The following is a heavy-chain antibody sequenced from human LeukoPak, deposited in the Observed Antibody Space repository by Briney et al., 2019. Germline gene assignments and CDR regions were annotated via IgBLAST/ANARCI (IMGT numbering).Heavy chain of an antibody. J-gene: IGHJ4*02. CDR3: ARDNITALNY. D-gene: IGHD2/OR15-2a*01. CDR2: INHSGST. CDR1: GGSFSGYY. Sequence: SETLSLTCAVYGGSFSGYYWSWIRQPPGKGLEWIGEINHSGSTNYNPSLKSRVTISVDTSKNQFSLKLSFVTAADTAVYYCARDNITALNYWGQGTLVTVSS. V-gene: IGHV4-34*01.